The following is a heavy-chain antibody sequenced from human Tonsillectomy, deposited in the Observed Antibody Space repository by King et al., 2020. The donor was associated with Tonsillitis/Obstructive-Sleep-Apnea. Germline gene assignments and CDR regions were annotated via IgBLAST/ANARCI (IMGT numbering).Heavy chain of an antibody. D-gene: IGHD2-2*01. CDR3: ARELLYCSSTSCSPGAFDY. CDR2: INHSGST. V-gene: IGHV4-34*01. J-gene: IGHJ4*02. CDR1: GGSFSGYY. Sequence: VQLQQWGAGLLKPSETLSLTCAVYGGSFSGYYWSWIRQPPGKGLEWIGEINHSGSTNYNPSLKSRVTISVDTSKNQFSLKLSSVTAADTAVYYCARELLYCSSTSCSPGAFDYWGQGTLVTVSS.